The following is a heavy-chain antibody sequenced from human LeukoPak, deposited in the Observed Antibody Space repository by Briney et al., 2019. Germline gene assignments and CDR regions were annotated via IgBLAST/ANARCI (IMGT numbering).Heavy chain of an antibody. CDR3: AGGQGWHFDL. J-gene: IGHJ2*01. V-gene: IGHV3-7*01. Sequence: GGSLRLSCAASGITFSSLWMSWFRQAPGKGLEWVADIKPDGSEEHYVASVRGRFTISRDNAKTSLYLQMDSLRGEDTAVYYCAGGQGWHFDLWGRGTLITVSS. CDR2: IKPDGSEE. D-gene: IGHD2-15*01. CDR1: GITFSSLW.